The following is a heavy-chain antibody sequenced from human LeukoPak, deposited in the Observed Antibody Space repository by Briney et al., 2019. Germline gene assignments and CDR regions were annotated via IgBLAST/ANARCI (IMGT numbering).Heavy chain of an antibody. CDR2: ISGSGGST. D-gene: IGHD3-16*02. CDR1: GFTFSSYA. V-gene: IGHV3-23*01. CDR3: AKDHDHDYVWGSYRYLYAFDI. J-gene: IGHJ3*02. Sequence: GGSLRLSCAASGFTFSSYAMSWARQAPGNGLEWVSAISGSGGSTYYADSVKGRFTISRDNSKNTLYLQMNSLRAEDTAVYYCAKDHDHDYVWGSYRYLYAFDIWGQGTMVTVSS.